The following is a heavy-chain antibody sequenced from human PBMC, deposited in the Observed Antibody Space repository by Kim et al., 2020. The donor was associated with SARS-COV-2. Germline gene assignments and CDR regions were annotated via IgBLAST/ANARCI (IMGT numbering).Heavy chain of an antibody. V-gene: IGHV4-31*02. CDR3: ASQTYYYGSGTYIGP. J-gene: IGHJ5*02. D-gene: IGHD3-10*01. Sequence: PSRKSRVTLAVDTSKNQFSLKLSSVTAADTAVYYCASQTYYYGSGTYIGPWGQGTLVTVSS.